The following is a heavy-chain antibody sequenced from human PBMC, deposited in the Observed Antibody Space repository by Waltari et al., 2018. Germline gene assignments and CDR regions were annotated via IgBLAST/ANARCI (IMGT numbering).Heavy chain of an antibody. CDR2: ISHNGGP. CDR1: GVSFTGYY. V-gene: IGHV4-34*01. Sequence: QVQLQQWGAGLLKPSETLSLTCGVSGVSFTGYYWSWMRQAPGKGLEWIGEISHNGGPNYNPSLQGRVTISKDMSKNQVSLNLSSVTVADTAVYYCARVISARWFDPWGQGTLVTVSS. D-gene: IGHD6-19*01. CDR3: ARVISARWFDP. J-gene: IGHJ5*02.